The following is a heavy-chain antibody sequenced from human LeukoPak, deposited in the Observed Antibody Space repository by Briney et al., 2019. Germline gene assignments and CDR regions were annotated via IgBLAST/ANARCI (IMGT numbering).Heavy chain of an antibody. CDR1: GYTFTSYY. Sequence: ASVTVSCKASGYTFTSYYMHWVRQAPEQGLEWMGIINPSGGSTTYAQKFQGRVTMTRDTSTNTVYMELSSLRSEDTAIYYCARGRGDRGYNWFDPWGQGTLVTVSS. CDR3: ARGRGDRGYNWFDP. V-gene: IGHV1-46*01. D-gene: IGHD2-21*02. CDR2: INPSGGST. J-gene: IGHJ5*02.